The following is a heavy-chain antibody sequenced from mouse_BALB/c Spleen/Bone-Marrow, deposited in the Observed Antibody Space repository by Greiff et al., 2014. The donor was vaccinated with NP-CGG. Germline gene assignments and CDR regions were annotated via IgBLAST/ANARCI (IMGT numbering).Heavy chain of an antibody. CDR1: GFTFSDYY. CDR2: ISNGGGST. J-gene: IGHJ2*01. D-gene: IGHD1-1*02. CDR3: ARGGLWSSFDY. Sequence: EVQLQQSGGGLVQPGGSLKLSCATSGFTFSDYYMYWVRQTPEKRLEWVAYISNGGGSTYYPDTVKGRFTISRDNAKNTLYLQMSRLKFEDTAMYYCARGGLWSSFDYWGQGTTLTVSS. V-gene: IGHV5-12*02.